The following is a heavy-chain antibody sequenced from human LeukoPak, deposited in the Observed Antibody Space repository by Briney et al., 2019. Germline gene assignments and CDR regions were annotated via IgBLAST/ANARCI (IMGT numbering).Heavy chain of an antibody. CDR2: IKQDGSEK. V-gene: IGHV3-7*01. CDR1: GFTFSSYW. D-gene: IGHD6-19*01. J-gene: IGHJ4*02. CDR3: ARARWGQYSSGWSRKVPFDY. Sequence: GGSLRLSCAASGFTFSSYWMSWVRQAPGKGLEWVANIKQDGSEKYYVDSVKGRFTISRDNAKNSLYLQMNSLRAEDTAVYYCARARWGQYSSGWSRKVPFDYWGQGTLVTVSS.